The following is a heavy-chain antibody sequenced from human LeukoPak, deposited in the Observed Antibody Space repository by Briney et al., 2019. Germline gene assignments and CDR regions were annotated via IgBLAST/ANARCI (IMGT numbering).Heavy chain of an antibody. CDR1: GFNFTNYD. V-gene: IGHV3-30*02. J-gene: IGHJ4*02. CDR2: IRYDGSDK. CDR3: AKGDTC. Sequence: GGSLRLSCAASGFNFTNYDMHWVRQAPGKGLEWVAFIRYDGSDKYYADSVKGRFTISRDNSKNTLYLKINSLRTEDTAVYYCAKGDTCWGQGTLVTVSS. D-gene: IGHD2-21*02.